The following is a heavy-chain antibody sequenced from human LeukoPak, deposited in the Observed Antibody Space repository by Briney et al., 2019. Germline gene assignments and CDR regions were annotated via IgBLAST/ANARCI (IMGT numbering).Heavy chain of an antibody. V-gene: IGHV3-23*01. D-gene: IGHD1-1*01. CDR3: ATNWNFDY. J-gene: IGHJ4*02. CDR1: GFTFSSYA. CDR2: ISNSGEST. Sequence: AGGSLRLSCAASGFTFSSYAMSWVRQAPGKGLEWVSVISNSGESTYYADSVKGRFTISRDNSKNTLSLQMNSLRAEDTAVYYCATNWNFDYWGQGTLVTVSS.